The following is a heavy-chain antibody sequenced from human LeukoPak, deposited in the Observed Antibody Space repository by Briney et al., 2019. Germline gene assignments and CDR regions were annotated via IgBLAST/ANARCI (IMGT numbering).Heavy chain of an antibody. D-gene: IGHD3-3*01. CDR1: GGSFSGYY. V-gene: IGHV4-34*01. CDR2: INHSGGT. Sequence: SETLSLTCAVYGGSFSGYYWSWIRQPPGKGLEWIGEINHSGGTNYNPSLKSRVTISVDTSKNQFSLKLSSVTAADTAVYYCASKREDYDFWSGYYGYWGQGTLVTVSS. CDR3: ASKREDYDFWSGYYGY. J-gene: IGHJ4*02.